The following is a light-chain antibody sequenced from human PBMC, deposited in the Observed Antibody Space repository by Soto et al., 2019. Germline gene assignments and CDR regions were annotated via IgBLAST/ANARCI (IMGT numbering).Light chain of an antibody. CDR1: QSVSSY. J-gene: IGKJ2*01. CDR3: QQRSNWPPT. Sequence: EIVLRQSPATLSLSPGERATLSCRASQSVSSYLAWYQQKPGQAPRLLIYDASNRATGIPARFSGSGSGTDFTLTISSLEPEDFAVYYCQQRSNWPPTFGQGSKLEIK. CDR2: DAS. V-gene: IGKV3-11*01.